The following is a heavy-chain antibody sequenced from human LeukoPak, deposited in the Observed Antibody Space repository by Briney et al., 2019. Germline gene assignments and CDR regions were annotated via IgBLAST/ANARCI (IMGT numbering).Heavy chain of an antibody. CDR1: GGTFSSYA. D-gene: IGHD3-22*01. CDR2: IIPIFGTA. CDR3: ARAQGYDSSGYYGFNWFDP. Sequence: SVKVSCKASGGTFSSYAISWVRQAPGQGLEWMGGIIPIFGTANYAQKFQGRVTITADESTSTAYMELSSLRSEDTAVYYCARAQGYDSSGYYGFNWFDPWGQGTLVTVSS. J-gene: IGHJ5*02. V-gene: IGHV1-69*13.